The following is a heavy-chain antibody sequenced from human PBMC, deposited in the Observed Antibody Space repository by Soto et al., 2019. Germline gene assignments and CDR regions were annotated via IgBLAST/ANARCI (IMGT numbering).Heavy chain of an antibody. CDR3: ARGFGSWYGWFDP. J-gene: IGHJ5*02. D-gene: IGHD6-13*01. Sequence: QVQLQQWGAGLLKPSETLSLTCAVYGGSFRGYYWSWIRQPPGKGLEWIGEINHSGSTNYNPYLKSGVTISVDTYKNQFYLKLSYGTAADTAVYYCARGFGSWYGWFDPWGQGTLVTVSS. CDR1: GGSFRGYY. CDR2: INHSGST. V-gene: IGHV4-34*01.